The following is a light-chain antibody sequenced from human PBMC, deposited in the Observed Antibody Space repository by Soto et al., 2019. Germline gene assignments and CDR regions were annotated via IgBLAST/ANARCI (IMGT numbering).Light chain of an antibody. CDR1: QSISTY. CDR2: AAS. Sequence: DIQMTQSPSSLSASVGDRVTITCRASQSISTYLNWYQQKAGKAPKLLIYAASSLQGGVPSRFSGSGSGTEFTLTISSLQPDDFATYYCQHYNSYSEAFGQGTKVELK. CDR3: QHYNSYSEA. V-gene: IGKV1-39*01. J-gene: IGKJ1*01.